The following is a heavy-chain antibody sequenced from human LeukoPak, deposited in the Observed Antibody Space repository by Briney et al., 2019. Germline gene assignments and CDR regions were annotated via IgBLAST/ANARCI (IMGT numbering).Heavy chain of an antibody. Sequence: GGSLRLSCAASGFTFSSYWMHWVRQAPGKGLVWVSRINSDGSSTSYADSVKGRFTISRDNAKNTLYLQMNSLRAEDTAVYYCARDLGHRVVGATTDYWGQGTLVTVSS. CDR2: INSDGSST. V-gene: IGHV3-74*01. D-gene: IGHD1-26*01. CDR1: GFTFSSYW. J-gene: IGHJ4*02. CDR3: ARDLGHRVVGATTDY.